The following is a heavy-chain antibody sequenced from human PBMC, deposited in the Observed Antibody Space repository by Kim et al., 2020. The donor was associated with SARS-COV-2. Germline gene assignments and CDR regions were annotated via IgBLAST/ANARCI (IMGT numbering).Heavy chain of an antibody. J-gene: IGHJ4*02. D-gene: IGHD3-3*01. CDR3: ARDRQLITIFGVVTHSFDY. CDR2: IIPIFGTA. Sequence: SVKVSCKASGGTFSSYAISWVRQAPGQGLEWMGGIIPIFGTANYAQKFQGRVTITADESTSTAYMELSSLRSEDTAVYYCARDRQLITIFGVVTHSFDYWGQGTLVTVSS. V-gene: IGHV1-69*13. CDR1: GGTFSSYA.